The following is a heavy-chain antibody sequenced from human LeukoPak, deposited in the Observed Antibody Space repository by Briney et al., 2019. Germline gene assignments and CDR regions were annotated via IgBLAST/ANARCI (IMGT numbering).Heavy chain of an antibody. Sequence: PSETLSLTCTVSGGSISSYYWSWIRQPPGKGLEWIGYIYYSGSTNYNPSLKSRVTISVDTSKNQFSLKLSSVTAADTAVYYCARGHGSGSYYYFDYWGQGTLVTVSS. CDR2: IYYSGST. J-gene: IGHJ4*02. CDR3: ARGHGSGSYYYFDY. D-gene: IGHD3-10*01. CDR1: GGSISSYY. V-gene: IGHV4-59*01.